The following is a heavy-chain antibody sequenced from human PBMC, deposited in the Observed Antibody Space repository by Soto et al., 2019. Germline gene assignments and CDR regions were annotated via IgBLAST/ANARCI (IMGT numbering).Heavy chain of an antibody. CDR1: GFTVSNNS. J-gene: IGHJ4*02. V-gene: IGHV3-66*01. CDR2: IYSGGST. D-gene: IGHD3-16*01. Sequence: EEQLVESGGDLVQPGGSLRLSCAASGFTVSNNSMSWVRQAPGKGLEWVSLIYSGGSTYYADSVKGRLTISRDSSKNTLYLQMNSLRAEDTAIYYCAAYSHKGYWGQGTLFTVSS. CDR3: AAYSHKGY.